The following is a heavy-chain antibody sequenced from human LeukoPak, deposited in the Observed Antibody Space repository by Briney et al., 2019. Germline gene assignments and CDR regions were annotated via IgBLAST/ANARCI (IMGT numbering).Heavy chain of an antibody. J-gene: IGHJ4*02. D-gene: IGHD4-17*01. Sequence: SETLSLTCTVSGGPISSYYGSWIRRPAGKGLKWIGRIYSSGSTNYNPSLKSRVTMSVDTSKNQFSLKLSSVTAADTAVYYCAREDDYGDYDYWGQGTLVTVSS. CDR3: AREDDYGDYDY. V-gene: IGHV4-4*07. CDR2: IYSSGST. CDR1: GGPISSYY.